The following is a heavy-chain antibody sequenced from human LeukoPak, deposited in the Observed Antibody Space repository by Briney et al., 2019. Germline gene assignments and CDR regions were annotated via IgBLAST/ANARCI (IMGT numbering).Heavy chain of an antibody. CDR3: ARDGWITAAGTREFDY. CDR1: GYSISSGYY. J-gene: IGHJ4*02. V-gene: IGHV4-38-2*02. CDR2: IYHSGST. D-gene: IGHD6-13*01. Sequence: PSETLSLTCTVSGYSISSGYYWGWIRQPPGKGLEWIGSIYHSGSTYYNPSLKSRVTISADPSKNQFALKLSSVTAADTAVYYCARDGWITAAGTREFDYWGQGTLVTVSS.